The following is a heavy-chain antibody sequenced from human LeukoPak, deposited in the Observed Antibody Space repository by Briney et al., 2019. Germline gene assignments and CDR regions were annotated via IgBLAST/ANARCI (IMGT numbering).Heavy chain of an antibody. CDR3: AREYPAAAAFDY. CDR1: GFTFSSYA. V-gene: IGHV3-30-3*01. D-gene: IGHD2-2*01. Sequence: PGGSLRLSCAASGFTFSSYAMHWVRQAPGKGLEWVAVISYDGSNKYYADSVKGRFTISRDNSKNTLYLQMNSLRAEDTAVYYCAREYPAAAAFDYWGQGTLVTVSS. J-gene: IGHJ4*02. CDR2: ISYDGSNK.